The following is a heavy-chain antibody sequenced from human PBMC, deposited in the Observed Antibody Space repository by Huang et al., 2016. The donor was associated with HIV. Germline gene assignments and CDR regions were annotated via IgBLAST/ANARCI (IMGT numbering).Heavy chain of an antibody. CDR2: RSYEGKTK. D-gene: IGHD6-13*01. V-gene: IGHV3-30*18. CDR1: GFTFSSYG. J-gene: IGHJ4*02. Sequence: QVQLVESGGGVVQPGRSLRISCAASGFTFSSYGMHWVRQAPGKGLECVAVRSYEGKTKYYADAVKGRFSISRDNSKTTVYLQLNSLRVEDTAVYYCAKGGSAAAVLDFWGQGTLVTVSS. CDR3: AKGGSAAAVLDF.